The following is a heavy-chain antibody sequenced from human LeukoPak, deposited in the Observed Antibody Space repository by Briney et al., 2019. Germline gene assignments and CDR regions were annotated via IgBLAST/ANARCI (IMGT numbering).Heavy chain of an antibody. Sequence: SETLSLTCTVSGGSISSYYWSWIRQPPGKGLEWIGYIYYSGSTNYNPSLKSRVTISVETSKNQSSLKLSSVTATDTAVYYCARANPDYGDPLDYWGQGTLVTVSS. CDR1: GGSISSYY. D-gene: IGHD4-17*01. CDR3: ARANPDYGDPLDY. V-gene: IGHV4-59*08. CDR2: IYYSGST. J-gene: IGHJ4*02.